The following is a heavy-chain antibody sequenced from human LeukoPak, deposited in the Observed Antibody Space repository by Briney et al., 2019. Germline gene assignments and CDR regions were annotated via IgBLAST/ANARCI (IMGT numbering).Heavy chain of an antibody. CDR3: VKTPYSSTWYVGDY. CDR2: INSDGDST. J-gene: IGHJ4*02. CDR1: GFTFSSYA. Sequence: PGGSLRLSCSASGFTFSSYAMHWVRQAAGEGLEYVSAINSDGDSTYYAGSVKGRFTISRDNSKNTLYLQMSSLRPEDSAVYYCVKTPYSSTWYVGDYWGQGTLVTVSS. V-gene: IGHV3-64D*06. D-gene: IGHD2/OR15-2a*01.